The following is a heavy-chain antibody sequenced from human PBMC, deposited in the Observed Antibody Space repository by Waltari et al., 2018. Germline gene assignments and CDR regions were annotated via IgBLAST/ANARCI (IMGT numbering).Heavy chain of an antibody. CDR1: GYSISSGYY. D-gene: IGHD6-19*01. J-gene: IGHJ3*02. CDR2: IFPSGST. CDR3: AREGLGRGVCDAFDI. V-gene: IGHV4-38-2*02. Sequence: QVQLQESGPGLVKPSETLSLTCAVSGYSISSGYYRGWIRQPPGKGLEWIGSIFPSGSTYYNPSLKSRVTISVDTSKNQFSLKLSSVTAADTAVYYCAREGLGRGVCDAFDIWGQGTMVTVSS.